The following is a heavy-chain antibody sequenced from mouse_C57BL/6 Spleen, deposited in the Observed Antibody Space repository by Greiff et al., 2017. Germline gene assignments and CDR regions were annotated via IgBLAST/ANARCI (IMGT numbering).Heavy chain of an antibody. Sequence: VQLQQPGAELVRPGTSVTLSCKASGYTFTSYWMPWVKQRPGQGLEWIGVIDPSDSYTNYNQKFKGKATLTVDTSSSTAYMQLSSLTSEDSAVYYCARKTELENCDFGGWGTGTTVTVSS. CDR1: GYTFTSYW. CDR3: ARKTELENCDFGG. V-gene: IGHV1-59*01. J-gene: IGHJ1*03. D-gene: IGHD3-3*01. CDR2: IDPSDSYT.